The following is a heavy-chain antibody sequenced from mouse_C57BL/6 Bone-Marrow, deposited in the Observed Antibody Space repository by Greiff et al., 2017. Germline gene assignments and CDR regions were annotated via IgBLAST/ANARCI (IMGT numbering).Heavy chain of an antibody. CDR1: GFTFSDFY. V-gene: IGHV7-1*01. J-gene: IGHJ2*01. CDR2: SRNKANDYTT. Sequence: DVMLVESGGGLVQSGRSLRLSCATSGFTFSDFYMEWVRQAPGKGLEWIAASRNKANDYTTEYSASVKGRFNVSRDTSQSILYLQMNALRAEDTAIYYCARNAGTGNFDCWGQGTTLTVSS. CDR3: ARNAGTGNFDC. D-gene: IGHD4-1*01.